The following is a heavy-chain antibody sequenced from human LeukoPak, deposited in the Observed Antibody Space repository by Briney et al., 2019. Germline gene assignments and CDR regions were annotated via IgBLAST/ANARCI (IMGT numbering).Heavy chain of an antibody. D-gene: IGHD6-19*01. J-gene: IGHJ6*02. Sequence: GRSLRLSCAASGFTFSSYPMHWVRQAPGKGLEWVAVISFDVSNKSYADSVKGRFTISRDNSKNTLYLQMNSLRTEDTAVYYCARDDPYSSGWYMFHHYGMDVWGQGTTVTVSS. CDR2: ISFDVSNK. V-gene: IGHV3-30-3*01. CDR1: GFTFSSYP. CDR3: ARDDPYSSGWYMFHHYGMDV.